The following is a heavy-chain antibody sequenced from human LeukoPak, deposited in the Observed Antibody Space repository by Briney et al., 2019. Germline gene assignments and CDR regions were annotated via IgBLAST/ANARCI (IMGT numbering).Heavy chain of an antibody. CDR1: GYTFSNYD. D-gene: IGHD2-21*02. CDR2: INTKTGNP. CDR3: ARDQRYCGGDCYDAFNI. V-gene: IGHV7-4-1*02. J-gene: IGHJ3*02. Sequence: ASVKVSCKASGYTFSNYDMNWVRQAPGQGLEWMGWINTKTGNPTYAQGFTGRFVFSLDTSVSTTYLQISSLKADDTAVYYCARDQRYCGGDCYDAFNIWGQGTMVTVSS.